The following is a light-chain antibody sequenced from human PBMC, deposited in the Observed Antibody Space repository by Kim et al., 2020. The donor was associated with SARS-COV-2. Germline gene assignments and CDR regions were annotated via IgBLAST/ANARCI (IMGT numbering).Light chain of an antibody. J-gene: IGLJ2*01. Sequence: PGQTASTTCPGDKLGDKYACWYQQKPGQSPVLVIYQDSKRPSGIPERFSGSNSGNTATLTISGTQAMDEADYYCQAWDSSTVVFGGGTQLTVL. CDR2: QDS. V-gene: IGLV3-1*01. CDR1: KLGDKY. CDR3: QAWDSSTVV.